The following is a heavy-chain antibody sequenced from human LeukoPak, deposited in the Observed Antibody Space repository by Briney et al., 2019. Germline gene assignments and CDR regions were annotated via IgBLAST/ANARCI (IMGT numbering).Heavy chain of an antibody. CDR3: ARGTAVAADY. J-gene: IGHJ4*02. Sequence: GGSLRLSCAASGFTFSSYWMHWVRQAPGKGLVWVSRITSDGRSTSHAGSVKGRFTISRDNAKNTLYLQMKSLRAEDAAVYYCARGTAVAADYWGQGALVTVSS. CDR1: GFTFSSYW. V-gene: IGHV3-74*01. D-gene: IGHD6-19*01. CDR2: ITSDGRST.